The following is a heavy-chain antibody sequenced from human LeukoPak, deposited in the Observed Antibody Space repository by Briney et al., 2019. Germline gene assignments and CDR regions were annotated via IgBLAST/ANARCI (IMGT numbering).Heavy chain of an antibody. D-gene: IGHD6-13*01. CDR3: ARPSSDWPQPRPFDY. CDR2: INYSGSNI. CDR1: GFTFSSYA. J-gene: IGHJ4*02. Sequence: GGSLRLSCAASGFTFSSYAMHWVRQAPGKGLEWISDINYSGSNIYYADSVKGRFTVSRDNAKNSLYLQMNSLRAEDTAVYYCARPSSDWPQPRPFDYWGQGTLVTVSS. V-gene: IGHV3-48*03.